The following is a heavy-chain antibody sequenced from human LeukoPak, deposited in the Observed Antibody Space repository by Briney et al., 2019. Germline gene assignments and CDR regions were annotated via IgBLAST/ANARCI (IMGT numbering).Heavy chain of an antibody. J-gene: IGHJ2*01. CDR2: IFISEST. CDR3: ARVSSSWYEDWYFDL. CDR1: GGAISSYY. D-gene: IGHD6-13*01. Sequence: SETLSLTCIVSGGAISSYYWSWVRQPAGKGLEWIGRIFISESTNYNPSLKSRVTMSVDTSKNQFSLKLSSVTAADTAVYYCARVSSSWYEDWYFDLWGRGTLVSVSS. V-gene: IGHV4-4*07.